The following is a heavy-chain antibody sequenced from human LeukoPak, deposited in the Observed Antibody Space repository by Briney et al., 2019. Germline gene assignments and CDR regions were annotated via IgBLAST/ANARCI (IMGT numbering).Heavy chain of an antibody. CDR2: MYTSGST. CDR1: GGSITNYH. CDR3: ARDNTAGGTGWFDP. D-gene: IGHD6-13*01. V-gene: IGHV4-4*07. Sequence: SEALSLTCTVSGGSITNYHWSWIRQPAGKGLEWIGRMYTSGSTNCNPSLKSRVTMSVDTSKNQFSLKLSSVTAADTAVYYCARDNTAGGTGWFDPWGQGTLVTVSS. J-gene: IGHJ5*02.